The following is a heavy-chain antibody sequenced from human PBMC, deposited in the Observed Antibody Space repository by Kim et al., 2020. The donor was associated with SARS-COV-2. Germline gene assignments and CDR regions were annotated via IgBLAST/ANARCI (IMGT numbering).Heavy chain of an antibody. Sequence: TRYSTAFQGQVTISADKSISTAYLQWSSLKASDTAMYYCARQVYFGELFRDWGQGTLVTVSS. V-gene: IGHV5-51*01. D-gene: IGHD3-10*01. CDR2: T. J-gene: IGHJ4*02. CDR3: ARQVYFGELFRD.